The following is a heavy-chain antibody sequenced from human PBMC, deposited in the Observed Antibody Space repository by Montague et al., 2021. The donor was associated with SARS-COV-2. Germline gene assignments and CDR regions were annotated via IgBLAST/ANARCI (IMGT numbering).Heavy chain of an antibody. CDR3: AGDPWRITIFGVVTRYGMDV. J-gene: IGHJ6*02. CDR1: GGSVSRGSSY. V-gene: IGHV4-61*01. Sequence: SETLYLTCIVSGGSVSRGSSYWSWIRQPPGKGLEWIGYLYYSGSTNYNPSLKSLLTISVDTSKNQFSLKLRSVTAADTAVYYSAGDPWRITIFGVVTRYGMDVWGQGTTVTVS. CDR2: LYYSGST. D-gene: IGHD3-3*01.